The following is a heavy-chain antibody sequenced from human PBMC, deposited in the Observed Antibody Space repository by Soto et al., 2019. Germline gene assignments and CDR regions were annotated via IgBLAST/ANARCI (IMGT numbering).Heavy chain of an antibody. CDR3: ASGFIAARPLDY. CDR2: IIPIFGTA. CDR1: GGTFSSHA. V-gene: IGHV1-69*13. J-gene: IGHJ4*02. Sequence: SVKVSCKASGGTFSSHAISWVRQAPGQGLEWMGGIIPIFGTANYAQKFQGRVTITADESTSTAYMELSSLRSEDTAVYYCASGFIAARPLDYWGQGTLVTSPQ. D-gene: IGHD6-6*01.